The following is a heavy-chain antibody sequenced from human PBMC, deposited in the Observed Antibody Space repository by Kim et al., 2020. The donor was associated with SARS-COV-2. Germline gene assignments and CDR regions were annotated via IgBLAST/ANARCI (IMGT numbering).Heavy chain of an antibody. V-gene: IGHV3-7*01. CDR2: EK. D-gene: IGHD3-16*01. J-gene: IGHJ5*02. Sequence: EKYLVASVKGRITISRYNAKNLVYLQMSGLRDEDTAVYYCARDIRGTWFDPWGQGTLVTVSS. CDR3: ARDIRGTWFDP.